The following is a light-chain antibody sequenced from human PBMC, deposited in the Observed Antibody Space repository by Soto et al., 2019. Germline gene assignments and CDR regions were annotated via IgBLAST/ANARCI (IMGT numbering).Light chain of an antibody. Sequence: EAVLTQSPGTLSLSPGERATLSCRASQNVYINSLAWYQQKPGQPPRLLIYGASTRAAGIPERISGSGSGADFALSIDGLEPEDFAIYYCQQYGDSPLTFGPGTRVD. V-gene: IGKV3-20*01. CDR2: GAS. CDR1: QNVYINS. J-gene: IGKJ3*01. CDR3: QQYGDSPLT.